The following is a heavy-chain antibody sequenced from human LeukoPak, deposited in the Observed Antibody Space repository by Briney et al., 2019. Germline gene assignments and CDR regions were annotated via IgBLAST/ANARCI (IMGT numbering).Heavy chain of an antibody. CDR1: GFTFSGYS. Sequence: PGGSLRLSCAASGFTFSGYSINWVRRAPGKGLEWVSSISGSSSYIYYADSVKGRFTISRDNAKKSLYLQMNSLRAEDTAVYYCARDLYIEIISAFDIWGQGTMVTVSS. V-gene: IGHV3-21*01. CDR2: ISGSSSYI. CDR3: ARDLYIEIISAFDI. J-gene: IGHJ3*02. D-gene: IGHD2-15*01.